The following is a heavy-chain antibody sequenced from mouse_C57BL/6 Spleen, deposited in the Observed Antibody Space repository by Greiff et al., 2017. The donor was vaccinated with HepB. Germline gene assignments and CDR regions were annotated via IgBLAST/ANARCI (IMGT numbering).Heavy chain of an antibody. CDR1: GYTFTSYG. V-gene: IGHV1-81*01. CDR2: IYPRSGNT. Sequence: QVQLQQSGAELARPGASVKLSCKASGYTFTSYGISWVKQRTGQGLEWIGEIYPRSGNTYYNEKFKGKATLTADKSSSTAYMELRSLTSEDSAVYFCARSGIYYGNWYFDVWGTGTTVTVSS. CDR3: ARSGIYYGNWYFDV. J-gene: IGHJ1*03. D-gene: IGHD2-1*01.